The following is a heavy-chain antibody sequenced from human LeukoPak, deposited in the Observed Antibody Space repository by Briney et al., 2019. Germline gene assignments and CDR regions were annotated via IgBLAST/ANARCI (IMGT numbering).Heavy chain of an antibody. CDR3: VRGERCGGDCSSRQQ. V-gene: IGHV4-59*13. J-gene: IGHJ1*01. Sequence: SETLSLTCTVSGGPLTISYWSWIRQPPGRGLEWIGYIYYTGITNYHPSLAGRVTMSLDMSKNLISLNLDSVTAADTAVYYCVRGERCGGDCSSRQQWGQGTLGTVSS. CDR2: IYYTGIT. CDR1: GGPLTISY. D-gene: IGHD2-21*02.